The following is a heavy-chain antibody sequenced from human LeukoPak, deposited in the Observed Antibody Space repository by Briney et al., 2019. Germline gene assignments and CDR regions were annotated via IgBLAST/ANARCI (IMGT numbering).Heavy chain of an antibody. V-gene: IGHV4-59*01. J-gene: IGHJ4*02. CDR3: ARSGSDFDY. CDR1: GGSISSYY. CDR2: IYHSGST. D-gene: IGHD3-10*01. Sequence: SETLSLTCTVSGGSISSYYWSWIRQPPGKGLEWIGYIYHSGSTNYNPSLKSRITISVDMSKNQFSLKLNSVTAADTAVYYCARSGSDFDYWGQGTLVNVSS.